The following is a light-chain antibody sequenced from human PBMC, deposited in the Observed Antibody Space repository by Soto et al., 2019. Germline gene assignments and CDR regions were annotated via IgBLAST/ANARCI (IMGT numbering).Light chain of an antibody. CDR3: CSYAGSPRYV. CDR1: SSDVGGYNY. V-gene: IGLV2-11*01. CDR2: DVS. Sequence: QSVLTQPRSVSGSPGQSVTISCTGTSSDVGGYNYVSWYQQHPGKAPKVMIYDVSERPSGVPDRFSGSKSGNTASLTISGLQAEDEADYYCCSYAGSPRYVLGTGTKVTGL. J-gene: IGLJ1*01.